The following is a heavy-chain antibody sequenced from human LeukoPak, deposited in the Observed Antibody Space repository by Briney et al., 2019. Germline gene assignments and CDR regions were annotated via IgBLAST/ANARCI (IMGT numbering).Heavy chain of an antibody. Sequence: GGSLRLSCVASEFTFSVHWMHWVRQAPGKGMVWLSHITSDGSSTSYADSVKGRFTISRDNAKNTLYLEMNGLRAEDTALYYCARDWWGIDLWGLGTLVTVSS. CDR1: EFTFSVHW. J-gene: IGHJ5*02. D-gene: IGHD2-15*01. CDR3: ARDWWGIDL. CDR2: ITSDGSST. V-gene: IGHV3-74*01.